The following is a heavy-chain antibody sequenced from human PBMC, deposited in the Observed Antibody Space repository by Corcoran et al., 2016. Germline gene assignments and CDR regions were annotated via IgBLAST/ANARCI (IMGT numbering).Heavy chain of an antibody. CDR1: GYTFTSYD. Sequence: QVQLVQSGAEVKKPGASVKVSCKASGYTFTSYDINWVRQATGQGLEWMGWMNPNSGNTGYAQKFQGRVTMTRNTSISTAYMELSSLRSEDTAVYYCAGAMGIPAAMGVSYYYYGMDVWGQGTTVTVSS. CDR2: MNPNSGNT. J-gene: IGHJ6*02. D-gene: IGHD6-25*01. V-gene: IGHV1-8*01. CDR3: AGAMGIPAAMGVSYYYYGMDV.